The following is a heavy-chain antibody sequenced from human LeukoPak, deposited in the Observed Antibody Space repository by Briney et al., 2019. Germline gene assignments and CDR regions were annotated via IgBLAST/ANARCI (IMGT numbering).Heavy chain of an antibody. CDR3: ARGLGTISPFDY. Sequence: SETLSLTCTVSGGSISSYYWSWIRQPPGKGLEWIGYIYYSGSTNYNPSLKSRVTISVDTSKNQFSLKLSSVTAADTAVYYCARGLGTISPFDYWGQGTLVTVSS. D-gene: IGHD1-1*01. CDR2: IYYSGST. CDR1: GGSISSYY. V-gene: IGHV4-59*01. J-gene: IGHJ4*02.